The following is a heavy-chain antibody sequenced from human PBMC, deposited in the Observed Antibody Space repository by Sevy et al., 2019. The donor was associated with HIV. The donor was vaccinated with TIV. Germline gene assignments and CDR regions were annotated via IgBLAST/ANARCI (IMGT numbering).Heavy chain of an antibody. CDR2: IIPIFGTA. CDR1: GGTFSSYA. V-gene: IGHV1-69*13. CDR3: ARQGYLTGTTSGLSWFDP. Sequence: ASVKVSCKASGGTFSSYAISWVRQAPGQGLEWMGGIIPIFGTANYAQKFQGRVTITADESTSTAYMGLSSLRSEDTAVYYCARQGYLTGTTSGLSWFDPWGQGTLVTVSS. D-gene: IGHD1-7*01. J-gene: IGHJ5*02.